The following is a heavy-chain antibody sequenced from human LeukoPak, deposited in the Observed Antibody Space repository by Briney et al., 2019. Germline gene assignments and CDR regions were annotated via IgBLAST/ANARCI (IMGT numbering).Heavy chain of an antibody. J-gene: IGHJ4*02. V-gene: IGHV4-4*07. CDR2: ISTRGNA. CDR3: ASDSFYDSGGYFYY. D-gene: IGHD3-22*01. Sequence: SETLSLTCSVSGGSISSFYWSWVRQPAGKGLEWIGRISTRGNADYNPSLKSRVTLSVDTSKNQFSLKLSSVTAADTAMYYCASDSFYDSGGYFYYWGQGTLVTVSS. CDR1: GGSISSFY.